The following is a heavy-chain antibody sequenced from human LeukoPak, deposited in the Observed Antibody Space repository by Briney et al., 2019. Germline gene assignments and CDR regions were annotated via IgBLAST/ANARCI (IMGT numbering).Heavy chain of an antibody. D-gene: IGHD3-3*01. Sequence: PSETLSLICTVSGGPIRNSYWSWVRHSAGTGMQWIGRIHGTLGSTNHNPSLKSRVVMSLDTSSNQFSLRLGAMSAADTATYYCARIFDRDIWGQGTLVTVSP. V-gene: IGHV4-4*07. J-gene: IGHJ3*02. CDR1: GGPIRNSY. CDR2: IHGTLGST. CDR3: ARIFDRDI.